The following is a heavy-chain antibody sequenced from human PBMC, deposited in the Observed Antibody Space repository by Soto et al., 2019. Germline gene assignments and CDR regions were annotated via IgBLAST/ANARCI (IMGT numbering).Heavy chain of an antibody. Sequence: ASVKVSCKASGYTFTGYYMHWVRQAPGQGLEWMGWINPNSGGTNYAQKFQGRVTMTRDTSISTAYMELSRLRSDDTAVYYCARVEEDVVVPDAIYYYYGMDVWGQGTTVTVSS. J-gene: IGHJ6*02. CDR1: GYTFTGYY. V-gene: IGHV1-2*02. D-gene: IGHD2-2*02. CDR3: ARVEEDVVVPDAIYYYYGMDV. CDR2: INPNSGGT.